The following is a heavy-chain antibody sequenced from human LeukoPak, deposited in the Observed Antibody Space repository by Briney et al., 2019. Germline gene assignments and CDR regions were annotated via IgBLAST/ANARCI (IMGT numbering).Heavy chain of an antibody. J-gene: IGHJ6*03. V-gene: IGHV1-8*01. Sequence: ASVKVSCKASGYTFSDYDINWVRQATGQGLEWMGWINPNSGNAGYAQKFQGRVTMTRNTSISTAYMELSSLRSEDTAVYYCARALAWGGSSYSYYYMDVWDKGATVTVSS. D-gene: IGHD1-26*01. CDR1: GYTFSDYD. CDR2: INPNSGNA. CDR3: ARALAWGGSSYSYYYMDV.